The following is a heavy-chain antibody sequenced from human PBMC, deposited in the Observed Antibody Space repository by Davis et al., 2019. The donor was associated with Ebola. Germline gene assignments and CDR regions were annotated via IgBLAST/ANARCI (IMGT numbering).Heavy chain of an antibody. Sequence: MPSETLSLTCTVSGYSISSGYYWGWIRPPPGKGLEWIGSIYHSGSTYYNPSLKSRVTISVDTSKNQFSLKLSSVTAADTAVYYCARHAPHSGGWYSAWLDPWGQGTVVTVSS. J-gene: IGHJ5*02. D-gene: IGHD6-19*01. V-gene: IGHV4-38-2*02. CDR2: IYHSGST. CDR3: ARHAPHSGGWYSAWLDP. CDR1: GYSISSGYY.